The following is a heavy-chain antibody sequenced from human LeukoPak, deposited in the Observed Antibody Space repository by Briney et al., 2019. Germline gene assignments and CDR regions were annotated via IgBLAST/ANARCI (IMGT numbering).Heavy chain of an antibody. CDR2: IYHSGSI. Sequence: PSETLSLTCAVSGNSISSVYYWGWIRQPPGKGLEWIGSIYHSGSIYYNPSLKSRATISVDTSKNQFSLNLSSVTAADTAMYYCARDLGSVVPTTMGVFDLWGQGTLVTVSS. CDR1: GNSISSVYY. D-gene: IGHD2-2*01. CDR3: ARDLGSVVPTTMGVFDL. V-gene: IGHV4-38-2*02. J-gene: IGHJ4*02.